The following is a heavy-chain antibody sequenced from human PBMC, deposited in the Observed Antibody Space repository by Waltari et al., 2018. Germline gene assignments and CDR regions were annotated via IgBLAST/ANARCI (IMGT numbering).Heavy chain of an antibody. CDR3: ARHWKRNGYRFDP. D-gene: IGHD5-12*01. J-gene: IGHJ5*02. V-gene: IGHV4-39*01. CDR2: MYYSGTT. CDR1: SINRSSYY. Sequence: SINRSSYYWGWVRQSPGKGPEWLGSMYYSGTTYYNPTLESRLTISGDTSKNQFSLRLSSVTAADTAVYYCARHWKRNGYRFDPWGQGTRVTVSS.